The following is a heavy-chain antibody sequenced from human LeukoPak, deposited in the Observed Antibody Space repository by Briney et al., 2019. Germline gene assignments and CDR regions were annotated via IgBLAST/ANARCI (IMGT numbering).Heavy chain of an antibody. Sequence: SVKVSCTASGYTFTSYGISWVRQAPGQGLEWMGGIIPIFGTANYAQKFQGRVTITADESTSTAYMELSSLRSEDTAVYYCARASSIAAPDYWGQGTLVTVSS. V-gene: IGHV1-69*13. CDR1: GYTFTSYG. CDR3: ARASSIAAPDY. J-gene: IGHJ4*02. D-gene: IGHD6-13*01. CDR2: IIPIFGTA.